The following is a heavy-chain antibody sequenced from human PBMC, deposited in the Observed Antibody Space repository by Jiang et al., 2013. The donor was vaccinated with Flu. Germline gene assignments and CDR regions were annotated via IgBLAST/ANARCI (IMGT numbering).Heavy chain of an antibody. J-gene: IGHJ6*02. V-gene: IGHV4-59*01. CDR3: ARFSRTGGMDV. D-gene: IGHD1-14*01. Sequence: SGSGLVKPSETLSLTCTVSGGSISSYYWSWIRQPPGKGLEWIGYIYYSGSTNYNPSLKSRVTISVDTSKNQFSLKLSSVTAADTAVYYCARFSRTGGMDVWGQGTTVTVSS. CDR2: IYYSGST. CDR1: GGSISSYY.